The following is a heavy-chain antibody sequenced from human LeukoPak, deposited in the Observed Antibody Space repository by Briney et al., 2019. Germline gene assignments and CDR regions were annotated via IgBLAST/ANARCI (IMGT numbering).Heavy chain of an antibody. J-gene: IGHJ4*02. CDR1: GFIFNNAW. CDR2: IKSKTDGWTT. CDR3: TTDPNSDAIVTSGGLVVIPAGATS. Sequence: TPGGSLRLSCAASGFIFNNAWMSWVRQAPGKGLEWVGRIKSKTDGWTTDYAAPVKGRFIISRDDSKNTLYLQMNSLKSEDTAVYYCTTDPNSDAIVTSGGLVVIPAGATSWGQGTLVTVSS. D-gene: IGHD3-16*02. V-gene: IGHV3-15*01.